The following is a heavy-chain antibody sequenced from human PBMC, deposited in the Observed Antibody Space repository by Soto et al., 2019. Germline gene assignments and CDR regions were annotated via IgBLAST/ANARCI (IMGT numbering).Heavy chain of an antibody. Sequence: GGSLRLSCAASGFTFSSYAMSWVRQAPGKGLEWVSAISGSGGSTYYADSVKGRFTISRDNSKNTLYLQMNSLRAEDTAVYYCAKDRLCCGYPKGGSWFDPWGQGTLVTVSS. D-gene: IGHD2-21*01. V-gene: IGHV3-23*01. CDR1: GFTFSSYA. CDR3: AKDRLCCGYPKGGSWFDP. J-gene: IGHJ5*02. CDR2: ISGSGGST.